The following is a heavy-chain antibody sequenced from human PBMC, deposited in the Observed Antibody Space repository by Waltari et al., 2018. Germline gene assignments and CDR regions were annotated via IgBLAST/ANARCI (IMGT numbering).Heavy chain of an antibody. D-gene: IGHD3-16*01. CDR1: GRSITSSRHH. CDR3: ATYVGASVGTAAFDV. J-gene: IGHJ3*01. V-gene: IGHV4-39*01. Sequence: QLHLQESAPVRVKPSETLSLTCSVSGRSITSSRHHWGWIRPPPGKGLEWTGTISSGGATYYNPSLRSRVTISLDTSKNQFSLKLNSVTAADTAVYYCATYVGASVGTAAFDVWGQGTMVTVSS. CDR2: ISSGGAT.